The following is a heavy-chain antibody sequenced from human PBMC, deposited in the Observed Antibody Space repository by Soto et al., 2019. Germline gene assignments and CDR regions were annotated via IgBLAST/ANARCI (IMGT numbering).Heavy chain of an antibody. D-gene: IGHD2-15*01. Sequence: SETLSLTCTVSGGSINHYYWTWIRQPPGKGLEWIGHIYHSGRTYYNPSLKSRVTISVDTSKNQFSLNLSSVTAADTAVYYCARWVEVSLDYFDSWGQGTPVTVSS. CDR3: ARWVEVSLDYFDS. CDR1: GGSINHYY. CDR2: IYHSGRT. J-gene: IGHJ4*02. V-gene: IGHV4-59*12.